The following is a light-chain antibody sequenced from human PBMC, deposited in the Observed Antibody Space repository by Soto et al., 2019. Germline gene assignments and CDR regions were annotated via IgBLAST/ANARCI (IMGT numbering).Light chain of an antibody. CDR3: QQRSDWPLT. J-gene: IGKJ4*01. CDR1: QSINNY. V-gene: IGKV3-11*01. CDR2: DVS. Sequence: EIVLTQSPATLSLSPGERATLSCRASQSINNYLAWYQQKPGQASRLLIYDVSNRATGIPARFSGSGSGTDFTLTISSLEPEDFAFYYCQQRSDWPLTFGGGTKVEIK.